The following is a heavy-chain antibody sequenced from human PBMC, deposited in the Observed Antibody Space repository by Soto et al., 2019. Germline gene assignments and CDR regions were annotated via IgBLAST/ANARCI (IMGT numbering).Heavy chain of an antibody. V-gene: IGHV4-31*03. CDR2: IYYSGST. D-gene: IGHD2-15*01. Sequence: SETLSLTCTVSGGSISSGGYYWSWIRQHPGKGLEWIGYIYYSGSTYYNPSLKSRVTISVDTSKNQFSLKLSSVTAADTAVYYCARGGGEVVADNFDYWGQGTLVTVSS. J-gene: IGHJ4*02. CDR3: ARGGGEVVADNFDY. CDR1: GGSISSGGYY.